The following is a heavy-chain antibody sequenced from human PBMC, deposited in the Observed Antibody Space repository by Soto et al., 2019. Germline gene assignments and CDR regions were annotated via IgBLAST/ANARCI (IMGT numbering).Heavy chain of an antibody. CDR3: ARHVNVVGDGYNQGPFDY. J-gene: IGHJ4*02. D-gene: IGHD1-26*01. Sequence: SETLSLTCTVSGGSISSSSYYWGWIRQPPGKGLEWIGSIYYSGSTYYNPSLKSRVTISVDTSKNQFSLKLSSVTAADTAVYYCARHVNVVGDGYNQGPFDYWGQGTLVTVSS. CDR1: GGSISSSSYY. CDR2: IYYSGST. V-gene: IGHV4-39*01.